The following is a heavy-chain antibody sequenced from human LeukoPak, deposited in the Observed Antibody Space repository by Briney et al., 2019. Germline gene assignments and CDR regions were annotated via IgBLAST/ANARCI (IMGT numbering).Heavy chain of an antibody. CDR2: IYTSGST. CDR1: GGSISSYY. Sequence: KPSETLSLTCTVSGGSISSYYWSWIRQPAGKGLEWIGRIYTSGSTNYNPSLKSRVTISVDTSKNQFSLKLSSVTAADTAVYYCARGDYDILTGYYHYFDYWGQGTLVTVSS. CDR3: ARGDYDILTGYYHYFDY. D-gene: IGHD3-9*01. V-gene: IGHV4-4*07. J-gene: IGHJ4*02.